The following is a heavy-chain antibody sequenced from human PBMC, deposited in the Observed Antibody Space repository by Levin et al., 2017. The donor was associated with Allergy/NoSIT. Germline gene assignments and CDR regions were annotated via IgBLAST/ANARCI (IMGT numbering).Heavy chain of an antibody. V-gene: IGHV4-31*01. CDR1: GASITSVGHY. J-gene: IGHJ4*02. CDR2: ISYGGGP. Sequence: SQTLSLTCTVSGASITSVGHYWSWVRQHPGNRLEWIGYISYGGGPYYNPTLKSPVTMSVDTSTNHFSLKLTSVTAADTAVYYGATSVAGPNQFDYWGQGILVTVST. D-gene: IGHD6-19*01. CDR3: ATSVAGPNQFDY.